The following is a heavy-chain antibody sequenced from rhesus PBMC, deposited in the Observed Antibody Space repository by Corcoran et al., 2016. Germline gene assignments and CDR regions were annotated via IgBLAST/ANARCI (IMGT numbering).Heavy chain of an antibody. V-gene: IGHV4-173*01. D-gene: IGHD6-43*01. CDR1: GGSISSNY. CDR3: ARDRIAAARYFDY. CDR2: ISGSGVST. Sequence: QLQLQESGPGLVKPSEPLSLTCAVPGGSISSNYWSWTRQPPGKGLEWSGRISGSGVSTDYNPDLKSRVTISTDTAKNQFSLKLSAVTAADTAVYYCARDRIAAARYFDYWGQGVLVTVSS. J-gene: IGHJ4*01.